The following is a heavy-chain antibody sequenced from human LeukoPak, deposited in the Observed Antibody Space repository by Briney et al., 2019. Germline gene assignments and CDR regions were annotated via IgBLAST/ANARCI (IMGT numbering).Heavy chain of an antibody. CDR1: GFTFSSYS. Sequence: PGGSLRLSCATSGFTFSSYSMNWVRQAPGKGLEWVSSISSSSSYIYYADSVKGRFTISRDNAKNSLYLQMNSLRAEDTAVYYCARDMSLGTMVRGVSMDVWGKGTTVTISS. V-gene: IGHV3-21*01. D-gene: IGHD3-10*01. CDR3: ARDMSLGTMVRGVSMDV. J-gene: IGHJ6*03. CDR2: ISSSSSYI.